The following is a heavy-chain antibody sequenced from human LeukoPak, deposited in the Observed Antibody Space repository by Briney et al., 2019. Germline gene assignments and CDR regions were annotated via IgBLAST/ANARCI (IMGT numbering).Heavy chain of an antibody. CDR3: ARGERYDYYGSGSYYDLDY. D-gene: IGHD3-10*01. V-gene: IGHV4-4*07. Sequence: SETLSLTCTVSGGSISSYYWSWIRQPAGKGLEWIGRIYTSGSTNYNPSLKSQVTMSVDTPKNQFSLKLSSVTAADTAVYYCARGERYDYYGSGSYYDLDYWGQGTLVTVSS. CDR2: IYTSGST. J-gene: IGHJ4*02. CDR1: GGSISSYY.